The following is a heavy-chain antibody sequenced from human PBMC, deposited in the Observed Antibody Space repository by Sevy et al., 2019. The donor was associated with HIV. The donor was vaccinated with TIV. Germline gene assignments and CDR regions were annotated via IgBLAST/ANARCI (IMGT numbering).Heavy chain of an antibody. CDR2: ISYDGSNK. CDR1: GFTFSSYG. V-gene: IGHV3-30*18. D-gene: IGHD6-19*01. Sequence: GGSLRLSCAASGFTFSSYGMHWVRQAPGKGLEWVAVISYDGSNKYYADSVKGRFTISRDNSKNTLYLQMNSLRAEDTAVYYCAKDSIDSSGEYYFDYWGQGTLVTVSS. J-gene: IGHJ4*02. CDR3: AKDSIDSSGEYYFDY.